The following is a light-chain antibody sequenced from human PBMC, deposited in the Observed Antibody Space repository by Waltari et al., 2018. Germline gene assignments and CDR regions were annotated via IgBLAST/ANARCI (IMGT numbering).Light chain of an antibody. J-gene: IGLJ2*01. CDR2: YFS. V-gene: IGLV2-14*03. CDR1: SSDVGDYNY. Sequence: QSALTQPASVSGSPGQSITISCTGTSSDVGDYNYVSWYQRHPGNAPKLIILYFSNRPSGVSNRFSGSKSGDTASLTISGLQAEDEADYYCSSYTSSSTYVVFGGGTKLTVL. CDR3: SSYTSSSTYVV.